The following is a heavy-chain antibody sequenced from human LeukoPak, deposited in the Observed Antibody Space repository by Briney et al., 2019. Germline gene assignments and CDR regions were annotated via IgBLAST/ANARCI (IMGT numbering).Heavy chain of an antibody. CDR1: GFIFKNFA. V-gene: IGHV3-23*01. J-gene: IGHJ4*02. D-gene: IGHD1-1*01. CDR3: AKGRVGILVDLYFAS. Sequence: GGSLRLSCAASGFIFKNFAMRWVRQAPGKGVERGSRISGNGGGTYNADSVKGRFTISRDNSKNTLYLQMNSLRAEDTGLYYCAKGRVGILVDLYFASWVQPTLVTVSS. CDR2: ISGNGGGT.